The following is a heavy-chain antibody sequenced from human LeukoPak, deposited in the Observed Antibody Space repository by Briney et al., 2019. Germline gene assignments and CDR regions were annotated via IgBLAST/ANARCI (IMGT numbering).Heavy chain of an antibody. Sequence: SETLSLTCTVSGGSISSSSYYWAWIRQPPGKGLEWIGNVYYSGTTYYNPSLKSRVTISIDTSKNQFSLKLSSVTAADTALYFCARRIMGSSSMDSWGQGTLATVSS. D-gene: IGHD6-6*01. CDR1: GGSISSSSYY. CDR2: VYYSGTT. V-gene: IGHV4-39*07. J-gene: IGHJ4*02. CDR3: ARRIMGSSSMDS.